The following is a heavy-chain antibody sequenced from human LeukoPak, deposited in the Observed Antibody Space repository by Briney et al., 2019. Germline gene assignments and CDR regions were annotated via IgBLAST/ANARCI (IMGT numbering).Heavy chain of an antibody. V-gene: IGHV4-59*01. D-gene: IGHD3-22*01. J-gene: IGHJ4*02. CDR2: IYYSGST. CDR3: AGASYDSSGVH. Sequence: SETLSLTCTVSGGSISSYYWSWIRQPPGQGLEWIGYIYYSGSTNYNPSLKSRVTISVDTSKNQFSLKLSSVTAADTAVYYCAGASYDSSGVHWGQGTLVTVSS. CDR1: GGSISSYY.